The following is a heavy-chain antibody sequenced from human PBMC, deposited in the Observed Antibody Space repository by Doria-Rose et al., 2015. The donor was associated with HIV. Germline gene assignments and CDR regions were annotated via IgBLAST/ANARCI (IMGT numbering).Heavy chain of an antibody. CDR3: ARIHSLSSSSLGH. V-gene: IGHV1-3*01. J-gene: IGHJ4*02. D-gene: IGHD6-13*01. Sequence: QVQLVQSGAEVKKPGASVTVSCKTSGYTFSAYAIHWVHQAPGQRLEWMGWLNVGNGDTRYSRKFQDRVTITSDTSANTGYMALSSLRSEDTAVYYCARIHSLSSSSLGHWGRGTLVTVSS. CDR1: GYTFSAYA. CDR2: LNVGNGDT.